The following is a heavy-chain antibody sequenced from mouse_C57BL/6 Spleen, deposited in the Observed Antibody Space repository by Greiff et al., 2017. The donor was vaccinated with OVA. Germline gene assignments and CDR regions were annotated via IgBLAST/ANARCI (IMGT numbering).Heavy chain of an antibody. Sequence: EVQLQQSGPELVKPGASVKISCKASGYSFTGYYMNWVKQSPEKSLEWIGEINPSTGGTTYNQKFKAKATLTVDKSSSTAYIQLKSLTSEDSAVYYCARGHYSNYFDYWGQGTTLTVSS. J-gene: IGHJ2*01. CDR3: ARGHYSNYFDY. CDR1: GYSFTGYY. D-gene: IGHD2-5*01. CDR2: INPSTGGT. V-gene: IGHV1-42*01.